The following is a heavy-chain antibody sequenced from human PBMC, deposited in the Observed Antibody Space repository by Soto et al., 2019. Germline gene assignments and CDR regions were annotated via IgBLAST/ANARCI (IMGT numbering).Heavy chain of an antibody. D-gene: IGHD1-26*01. CDR1: GYNFNSYT. V-gene: IGHV1-18*01. J-gene: IGHJ5*02. CDR3: ARVVGARGHWFDR. CDR2: ISAYNGNT. Sequence: QVQLLQSGAEVKKPGASVKVSCKASGYNFNSYTISWVRQAPGQGLEWMGRISAYNGNTNYAQKLQGRVTMTTDTSPSPAHMARRSRGSDDTTVYHCARVVGARGHWFDRWGQGTLVTVSS.